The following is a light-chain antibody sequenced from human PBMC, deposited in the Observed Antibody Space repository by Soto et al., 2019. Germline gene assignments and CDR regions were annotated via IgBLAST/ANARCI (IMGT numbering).Light chain of an antibody. CDR2: GNS. CDR1: SSNIGAGYD. CDR3: QSYDSSLSVV. V-gene: IGLV1-40*01. Sequence: QSVLTLPPSVSGAPGQRVTISCTGSSSNIGAGYDVHWYQQLPGTAPKLLIYGNSNRPSGVPDRFSGSKSGTSASLAITGLQAEDDADYYCQSYDSSLSVVFGAGTTLTVL. J-gene: IGLJ2*01.